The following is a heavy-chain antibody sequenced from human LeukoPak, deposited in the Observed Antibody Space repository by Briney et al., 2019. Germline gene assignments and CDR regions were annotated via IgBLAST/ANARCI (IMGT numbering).Heavy chain of an antibody. D-gene: IGHD3-9*01. CDR3: TRVYYDILTGTHPSDY. V-gene: IGHV3-49*04. J-gene: IGHJ4*02. CDR1: GFTFGDYA. CDR2: IRSKAYGGTT. Sequence: GGSLRLSCTASGFTFGDYAMSWVRQAPGKGLEWVGFIRSKAYGGTTEYAASVKGIFTISRDDSKSIAYLQMNSLKTEDTAVYYCTRVYYDILTGTHPSDYWGQGTLVTVSS.